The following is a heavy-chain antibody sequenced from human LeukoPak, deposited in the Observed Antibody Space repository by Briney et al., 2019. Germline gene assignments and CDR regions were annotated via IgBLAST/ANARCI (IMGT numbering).Heavy chain of an antibody. D-gene: IGHD3-10*01. Sequence: GASVKVSCKASGYRFTDYWIQWVRQALGQGLEWMGWINTNTGGTVYAQKFQGRVTMTRDTSLTTSYMDLSRLTSDDTAVYYCARGGSFHEFDIWGQGTMVIVSS. CDR2: INTNTGGT. V-gene: IGHV1-2*02. J-gene: IGHJ3*02. CDR1: GYRFTDYW. CDR3: ARGGSFHEFDI.